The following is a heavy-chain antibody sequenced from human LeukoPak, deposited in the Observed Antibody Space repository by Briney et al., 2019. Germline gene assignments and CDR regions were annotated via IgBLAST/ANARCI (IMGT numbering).Heavy chain of an antibody. D-gene: IGHD6-13*01. CDR2: ISDSGGST. V-gene: IGHV3-23*01. J-gene: IGHJ4*02. CDR3: AKSGSIWYYFDY. Sequence: PGGSLRLSCAASGFTFSSYGMSWVRQAPGKGLEWVSAISDSGGSTEYADSVKSRFTISRDNSKNTLYLQMNSLRAEDTAVYYCAKSGSIWYYFDYWGQGTLVTASS. CDR1: GFTFSSYG.